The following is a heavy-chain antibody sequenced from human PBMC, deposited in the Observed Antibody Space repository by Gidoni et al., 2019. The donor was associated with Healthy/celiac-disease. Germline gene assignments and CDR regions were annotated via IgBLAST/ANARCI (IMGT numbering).Heavy chain of an antibody. D-gene: IGHD2-21*01. Sequence: EVQLVESGGGLIKPGGSLRLSGAASGLTVSINYMSWVRQAPGKGLEWVSVIYTVGSTYYADSVKGRFTISRDNSKNTLYLQMNSLRAEDTAVYYCASALSYGGAGGMDVWGQGTTVTVSS. CDR3: ASALSYGGAGGMDV. CDR1: GLTVSINY. CDR2: IYTVGST. J-gene: IGHJ6*02. V-gene: IGHV3-53*01.